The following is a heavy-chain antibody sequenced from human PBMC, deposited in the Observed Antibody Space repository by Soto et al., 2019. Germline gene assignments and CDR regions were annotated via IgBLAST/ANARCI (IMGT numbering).Heavy chain of an antibody. CDR1: GYTFTGYY. CDR3: ARGVVYYDSSGYYHYYFDY. V-gene: IGHV1-2*04. J-gene: IGHJ4*02. Sequence: ASVKVSCKASGYTFTGYYMHWVRQAPGQGLEWMGWINPNSGGTNYAQKFQGWVTMTRDTSISTAYMELSRLRSDDTAVYYCARGVVYYDSSGYYHYYFDYWGQGTLVTVSS. D-gene: IGHD3-22*01. CDR2: INPNSGGT.